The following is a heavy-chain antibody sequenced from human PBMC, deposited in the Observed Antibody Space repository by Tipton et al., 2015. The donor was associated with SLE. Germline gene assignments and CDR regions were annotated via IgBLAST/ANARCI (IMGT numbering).Heavy chain of an antibody. CDR2: IWYDGSNA. CDR3: ARDSLSVGGTTFDY. CDR1: GFTFDDYG. J-gene: IGHJ4*02. V-gene: IGHV3-33*08. D-gene: IGHD1-26*01. Sequence: SLRLSCAASGFTFDDYGMSWVRQAPGKGLEWVAVIWYDGSNAYYADCVKGRFTISRDNSKNTLYLEMNNLRGEDTAIYYCARDSLSVGGTTFDYWGQGTLVTVSS.